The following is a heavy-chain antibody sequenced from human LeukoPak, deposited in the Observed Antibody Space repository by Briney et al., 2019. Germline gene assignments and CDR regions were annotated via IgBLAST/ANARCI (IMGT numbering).Heavy chain of an antibody. Sequence: SETLSLTCTVSGGSITSGNYYWSWIRQSAGKGLERIGRINISGNTKYNPSLKSRVTISVDTSKNQFSLKLTSVTAADTALYYCARESDGDPRFFDYWGQGTLVTVSS. D-gene: IGHD5-24*01. V-gene: IGHV4-61*02. CDR3: ARESDGDPRFFDY. CDR1: GGSITSGNYY. CDR2: INISGNT. J-gene: IGHJ4*02.